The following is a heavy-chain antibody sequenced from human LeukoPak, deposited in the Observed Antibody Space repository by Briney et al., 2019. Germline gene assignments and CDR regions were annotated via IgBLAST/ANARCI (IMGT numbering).Heavy chain of an antibody. Sequence: SETLSLTCTVSSGSIRSDYWSWIRQPAGKGLEWIGRISSTGSTDYNPSLRSRVALSVDTSKNQFSLKLSSVTAADTAVYYCARDLRGTSAMDVWGKGTTVTVSS. CDR3: ARDLRGTSAMDV. V-gene: IGHV4-4*07. D-gene: IGHD2-2*01. CDR2: ISSTGST. CDR1: SGSIRSDY. J-gene: IGHJ6*03.